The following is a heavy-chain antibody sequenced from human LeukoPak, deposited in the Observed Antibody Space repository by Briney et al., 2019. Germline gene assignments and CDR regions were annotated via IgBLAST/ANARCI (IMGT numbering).Heavy chain of an antibody. Sequence: SVKVSCKASGGTFSSYAISWVRQAPGQGLEWMGRIIPIFGIANYAQKFQGRVTITADKSTSTAYMELSSLRSEDTAVYYCARVAGRDGYKISPVYYYYGMDVWGQGTTVTVSS. CDR1: GGTFSSYA. J-gene: IGHJ6*02. D-gene: IGHD5-24*01. CDR2: IIPIFGIA. CDR3: ARVAGRDGYKISPVYYYYGMDV. V-gene: IGHV1-69*04.